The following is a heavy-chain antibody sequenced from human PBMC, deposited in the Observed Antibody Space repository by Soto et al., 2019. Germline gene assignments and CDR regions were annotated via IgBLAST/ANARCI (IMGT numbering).Heavy chain of an antibody. CDR1: GGSISSYY. CDR3: ARGSDFDYYGMDV. Sequence: PSETLSLTCTVSGGSISSYYCSWIRQPPGKGLEWIGYIYYSGSTNYNPSLKSRVTISVDTSKNQFSLKLSSVTAADTAVYYCARGSDFDYYGMDVWGQGTTVTVSS. CDR2: IYYSGST. J-gene: IGHJ6*02. D-gene: IGHD2-15*01. V-gene: IGHV4-59*01.